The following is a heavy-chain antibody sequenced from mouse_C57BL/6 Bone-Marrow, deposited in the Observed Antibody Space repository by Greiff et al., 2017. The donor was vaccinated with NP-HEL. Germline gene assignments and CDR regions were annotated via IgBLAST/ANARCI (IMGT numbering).Heavy chain of an antibody. CDR3: ASPYEYDVAWFAY. CDR2: IRSGGSYT. Sequence: EVMLVESGGDLVKPGGSLKLSCAASGFTFSSYGMSWVRQTPDKRLEWVATIRSGGSYTYYPDSVKGRFTISRDNAKNTLYLQRSSLKSEDTAMDYCASPYEYDVAWFAYWCQGTLVTVSA. J-gene: IGHJ3*01. V-gene: IGHV5-6*01. D-gene: IGHD2-4*01. CDR1: GFTFSSYG.